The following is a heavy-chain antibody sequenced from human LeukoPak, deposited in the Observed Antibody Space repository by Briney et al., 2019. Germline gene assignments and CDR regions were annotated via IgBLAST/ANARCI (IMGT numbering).Heavy chain of an antibody. CDR3: ASAQVGATTFDY. CDR1: GNSISSGDNY. J-gene: IGHJ4*02. CDR2: IYTSGST. Sequence: SETLSLTCTVSGNSISSGDNYWSWIRQPAGKGLEWIGRIYTSGSTNYNPSLKSRVTISGDTSKNQFSLKLSSVTAADTAVYYCASAQVGATTFDYWGQGTLVTVSS. V-gene: IGHV4-61*02. D-gene: IGHD1-26*01.